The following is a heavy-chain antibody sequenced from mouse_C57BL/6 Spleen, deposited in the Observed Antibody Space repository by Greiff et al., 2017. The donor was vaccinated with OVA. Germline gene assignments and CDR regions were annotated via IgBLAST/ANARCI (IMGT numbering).Heavy chain of an antibody. J-gene: IGHJ2*01. D-gene: IGHD2-4*01. CDR1: GYTFNSYW. CDR2: IDPSDSYT. V-gene: IGHV1-50*01. CDR3: ASRYDYGFDY. Sequence: QVQLQQPGAELVKPGASVKLSCKASGYTFNSYWMQWVKQRPGQGLEWIGEIDPSDSYTNYNQKFKGKATLTVDTSSSTAYMQLSSLTSEDSAVYYCASRYDYGFDYWGQGTTLTVSS.